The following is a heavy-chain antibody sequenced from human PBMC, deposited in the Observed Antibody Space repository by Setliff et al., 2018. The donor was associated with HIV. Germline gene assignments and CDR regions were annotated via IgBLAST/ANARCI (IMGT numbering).Heavy chain of an antibody. J-gene: IGHJ3*02. CDR3: AKSRITSQYDALDI. D-gene: IGHD2-2*01. V-gene: IGHV3-23*01. CDR1: GFTFSNYA. Sequence: GESLKISCAASGFTFSNYAMTWVRQAPGKGLEWVSVITSSGDNTYYADFVKGRFTISRDNSKNTVYLQMNSLGVDDTAVYYCAKSRITSQYDALDIWGQGTMVTVSS. CDR2: ITSSGDNT.